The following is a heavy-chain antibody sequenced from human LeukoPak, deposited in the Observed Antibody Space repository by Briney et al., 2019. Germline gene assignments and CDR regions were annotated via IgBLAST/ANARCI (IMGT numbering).Heavy chain of an antibody. CDR1: GFTFSTSV. D-gene: IGHD5-12*01. V-gene: IGHV3-23*01. CDR3: AKGEIVDQEIYYYCGMDV. J-gene: IGHJ6*04. CDR2: IVGSGGST. Sequence: PGGSLRLSYAASGFTFSTSVMSWVRQAPGKGLEWVSGIVGSGGSTYYADSVKGRFTISRDNSKNTLYLQMNSLRAEDTAVYYCAKGEIVDQEIYYYCGMDVWGKGTTVTVSS.